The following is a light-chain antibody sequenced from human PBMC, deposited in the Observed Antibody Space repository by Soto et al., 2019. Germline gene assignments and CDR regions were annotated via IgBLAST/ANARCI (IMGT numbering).Light chain of an antibody. V-gene: IGKV1-6*01. J-gene: IGKJ1*01. CDR3: LQDYNFPWT. CDR2: GAS. Sequence: AIQMTQSPSSLSASVGDRVTITCRASQGIRNDLGWYQQKPGKAPKLLIYGASILRSGVPSRFSGSGSGTEFTLTVSSLQPEYFATYYCLQDYNFPWTFGQGTKVEIK. CDR1: QGIRND.